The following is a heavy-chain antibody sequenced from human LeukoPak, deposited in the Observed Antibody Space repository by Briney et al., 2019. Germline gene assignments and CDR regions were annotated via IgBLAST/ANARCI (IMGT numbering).Heavy chain of an antibody. CDR3: ARHKRRPYYYMDF. CDR1: GVSISSYY. J-gene: IGHJ6*03. Sequence: SETLSLTCTVSGVSISSYYWSWIRQPPGKGLEWMGYIYYSGSTNYNPPLKSRVTISIDTSKNQFSLKLSAVTAADTAVYYCARHKRRPYYYMDFWGKGATVTVSS. V-gene: IGHV4-59*13. D-gene: IGHD1-1*01. CDR2: IYYSGST.